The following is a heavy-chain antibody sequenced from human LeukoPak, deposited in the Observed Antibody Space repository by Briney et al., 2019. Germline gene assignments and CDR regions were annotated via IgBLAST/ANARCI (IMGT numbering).Heavy chain of an antibody. D-gene: IGHD6-13*01. J-gene: IGHJ6*03. V-gene: IGHV7-4-1*02. Sequence: ASVKVSCKASGYTFTRYALNWVRQAPGQGLEWMGWINTNTGNPTYAQGFTGRFVFSLDTSVSTAYLQISSLKAEDTAVYFCARDHSSSWYWGYYYYYMDVWGKGTTVTVSS. CDR3: ARDHSSSWYWGYYYYYMDV. CDR2: INTNTGNP. CDR1: GYTFTRYA.